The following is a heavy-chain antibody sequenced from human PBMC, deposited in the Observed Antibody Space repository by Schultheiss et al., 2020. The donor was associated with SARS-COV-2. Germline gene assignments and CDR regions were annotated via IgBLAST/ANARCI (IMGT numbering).Heavy chain of an antibody. Sequence: SQTLSLTCAVYGGSFSGYCWSWIRQPPGKGLEWIGEINHSGSTNYNPSLKSRVIISVDSSKNQFSLKLNSVTAADTAVYYCARGYSYVYVIGWIDPWGQGTLVTVSS. J-gene: IGHJ5*02. CDR2: INHSGST. D-gene: IGHD5-18*01. CDR3: ARGYSYVYVIGWIDP. V-gene: IGHV4-34*01. CDR1: GGSFSGYC.